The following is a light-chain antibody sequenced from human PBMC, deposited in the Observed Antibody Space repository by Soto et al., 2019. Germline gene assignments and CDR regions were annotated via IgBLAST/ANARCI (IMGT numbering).Light chain of an antibody. CDR2: TLS. V-gene: IGKV2-40*01. Sequence: DIVMTQTPLSLPVTPGEPASISCRSNQSLLDSDNGDTYLDWFQQRPGQSPQLLIYTLSNRASGVPDRFSGSVSGTVFTLEISRVEAEDVGVYYCMQRKEFPWTFGQGTKVDIK. CDR1: QSLLDSDNGDTY. CDR3: MQRKEFPWT. J-gene: IGKJ1*01.